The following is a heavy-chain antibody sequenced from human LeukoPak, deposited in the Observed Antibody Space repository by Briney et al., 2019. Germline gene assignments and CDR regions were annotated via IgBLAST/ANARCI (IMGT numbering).Heavy chain of an antibody. D-gene: IGHD3-22*01. V-gene: IGHV3-23*01. CDR3: AKVPYDSSGYSTYYFDY. J-gene: IGHJ4*02. CDR2: ISGSGGST. CDR1: GFTFSSYA. Sequence: GGSLRLSCAASGFTFSSYAMSWVRQAPGKGLEWASAISGSGGSTYYADSVKGRFTISRDNSKNTLYLQMNSLRAEDTAVYYCAKVPYDSSGYSTYYFDYWGQGTLVTVSS.